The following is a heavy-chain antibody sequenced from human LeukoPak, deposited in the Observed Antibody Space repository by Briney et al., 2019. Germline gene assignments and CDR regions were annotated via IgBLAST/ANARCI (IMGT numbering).Heavy chain of an antibody. V-gene: IGHV3-48*02. CDR3: ARDRSRNGGRYSGDY. CDR1: GFTFSSYS. CDR2: ISSSSSTI. Sequence: GGSLRLSCAASGFTFSSYSMNWVRQAPGKGLEWVSYISSSSSTIYYADSVKGRFTISRDNAKNSLYLQMNSLRDEDTAVYYCARDRSRNGGRYSGDYWGQGTLVTVSS. J-gene: IGHJ4*02. D-gene: IGHD1-26*01.